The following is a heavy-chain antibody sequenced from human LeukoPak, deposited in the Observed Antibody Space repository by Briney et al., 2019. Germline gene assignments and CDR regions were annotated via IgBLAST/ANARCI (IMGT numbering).Heavy chain of an antibody. CDR2: IYTSGST. J-gene: IGHJ5*02. V-gene: IGHV4-4*07. CDR1: GGSISSYY. Sequence: SETLSLTCTVSGGSISSYYWSWVRQPAGKGLEWIGRIYTSGSTNYNPSLKSRVPMSVDTSKNQFSLKLSSVTAADTAVYYCAREGAPIVLMVYDVVGWFDPWGQGTLVTVSS. D-gene: IGHD2-8*01. CDR3: AREGAPIVLMVYDVVGWFDP.